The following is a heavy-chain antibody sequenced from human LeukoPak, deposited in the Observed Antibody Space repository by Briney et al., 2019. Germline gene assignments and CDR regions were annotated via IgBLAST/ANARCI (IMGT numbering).Heavy chain of an antibody. J-gene: IGHJ4*02. CDR3: VRGGPGYAYDY. D-gene: IGHD2-2*03. CDR1: GGSISSYY. V-gene: IGHV4-59*08. Sequence: SETLSLTCTVSGGSISSYYWSWIRQPPGKGLEWIGYIYYSGSTNYNPSLKSRVTISVDTSKNQFSLKLSSVTAADTAVYYCVRGGPGYAYDYWGQGTLVTVSS. CDR2: IYYSGST.